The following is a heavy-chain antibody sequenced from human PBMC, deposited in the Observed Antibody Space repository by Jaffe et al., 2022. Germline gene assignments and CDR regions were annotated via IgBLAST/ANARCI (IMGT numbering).Heavy chain of an antibody. CDR3: AKGLGFFGY. CDR2: ISGSSITT. Sequence: EVQLSESGGGLVQPGGSLRLSCAASGITFTTDAMTWVRQAPGKGLEWVSGISGSSITTYYADSVKGRFTISRDNSKNMLYLQMNSLRAEDTAVYYCAKGLGFFGYWGQGTLVTVSS. CDR1: GITFTTDA. D-gene: IGHD3-16*01. J-gene: IGHJ4*02. V-gene: IGHV3-23*01.